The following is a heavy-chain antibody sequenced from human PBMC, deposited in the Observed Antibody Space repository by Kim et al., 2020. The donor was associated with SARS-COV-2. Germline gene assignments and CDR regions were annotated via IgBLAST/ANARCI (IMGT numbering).Heavy chain of an antibody. V-gene: IGHV3-23*01. CDR3: AKVFGIVVVTAYIDP. J-gene: IGHJ5*02. D-gene: IGHD2-21*02. CDR1: GFTFSSYA. Sequence: GGSLRLSCAASGFTFSSYAMSWVRQAPGKGLEWVSAISGSGGSTYYADSVKGRFTISRDNSKNTLYLQMNSLRAEDTAVYYCAKVFGIVVVTAYIDPWGQGTLVTVSS. CDR2: ISGSGGST.